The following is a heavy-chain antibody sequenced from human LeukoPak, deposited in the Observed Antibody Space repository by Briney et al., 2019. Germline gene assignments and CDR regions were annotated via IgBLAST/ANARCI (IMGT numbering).Heavy chain of an antibody. J-gene: IGHJ3*02. V-gene: IGHV4-59*12. CDR2: IYYSGST. CDR1: GGSFSGYY. D-gene: IGHD3-22*01. CDR3: ARETIDITVTVVVRMGDAFDI. Sequence: SETLSLTCAVYGGSFSGYYWSWIRQPPGKGLEWIGYIYYSGSTNYNPSLKSRVTISVDTSKNQFSLKLRSVTAADTAVYYCARETIDITVTVVVRMGDAFDIWGQGTMITVSS.